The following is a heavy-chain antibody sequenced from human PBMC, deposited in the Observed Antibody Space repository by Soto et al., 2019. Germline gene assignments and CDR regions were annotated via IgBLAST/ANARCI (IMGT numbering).Heavy chain of an antibody. J-gene: IGHJ3*02. CDR1: GYTFTSYG. Sequence: QVQLVQSGAEVKKPGASVKVSCKASGYTFTSYGISCVRQAPGQGLEWMGWSSAYNGNTNYAQKLQGRVTMTTDTSTSTAYMELRSLRSDDTAVYYCARAKRGSYSQARAFDIWGQGTMVTVSS. CDR2: SSAYNGNT. D-gene: IGHD1-26*01. CDR3: ARAKRGSYSQARAFDI. V-gene: IGHV1-18*01.